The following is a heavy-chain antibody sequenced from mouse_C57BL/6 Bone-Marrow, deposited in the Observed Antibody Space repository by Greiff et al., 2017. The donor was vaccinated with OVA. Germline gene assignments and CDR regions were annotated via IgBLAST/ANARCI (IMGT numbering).Heavy chain of an antibody. CDR1: GYAFSSSW. CDR2: IYPGDGDT. Sequence: VQLQQSGPELVKPGASVKISCKASGYAFSSSWMNWVKQRPGKGLEWIGRIYPGDGDTNYNGKFKGKATLTADKSSSTAYMQLSSLTSEDSAVYFCARNGDYGSSYEGYFDVWGTGTTVTVSS. D-gene: IGHD1-1*01. CDR3: ARNGDYGSSYEGYFDV. J-gene: IGHJ1*03. V-gene: IGHV1-82*01.